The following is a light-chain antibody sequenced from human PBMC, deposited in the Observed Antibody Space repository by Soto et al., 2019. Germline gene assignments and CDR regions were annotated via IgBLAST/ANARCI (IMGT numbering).Light chain of an antibody. CDR3: QPANSFTLT. V-gene: IGKV1-12*01. Sequence: DIQMTQSPSSVSASVGDRVTITCRMSQGIGSWLAWYQQKPGKAPKVLIYAASSLQTGVPSRFSGSGSGSDFTLTISSLQPEDFATYYCQPANSFTLTFGGGTKVDIK. CDR2: AAS. CDR1: QGIGSW. J-gene: IGKJ4*01.